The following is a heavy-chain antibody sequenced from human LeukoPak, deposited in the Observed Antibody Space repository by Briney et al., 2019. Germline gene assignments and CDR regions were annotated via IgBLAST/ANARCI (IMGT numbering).Heavy chain of an antibody. CDR3: ARGNCSSTSCLLIY. D-gene: IGHD2-2*01. J-gene: IGHJ4*02. CDR2: IIPILGIA. V-gene: IGHV1-69*10. Sequence: SVKVSCKASGGTFSSYAISWVRQAPGQGLEWMGGIIPILGIANYAQKFQGRVTITADKSTSTAYMELSSLRSEDTAVYYCARGNCSSTSCLLIYWGQGTLVTVSS. CDR1: GGTFSSYA.